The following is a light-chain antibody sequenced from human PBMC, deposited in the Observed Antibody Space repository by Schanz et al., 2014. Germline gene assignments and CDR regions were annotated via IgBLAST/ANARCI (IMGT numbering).Light chain of an antibody. Sequence: EIVLTQSPGTLSLSPGERATLSCRASQTVSSSYIAWYQQKPGQAPRLLIYGASSRATGIPDRFSGSGSGTDFTLTISRLEPEDFAVYYCQQYVSSPWTFGQGTKVEIK. CDR1: QTVSSSY. V-gene: IGKV3-20*01. J-gene: IGKJ1*01. CDR3: QQYVSSPWT. CDR2: GAS.